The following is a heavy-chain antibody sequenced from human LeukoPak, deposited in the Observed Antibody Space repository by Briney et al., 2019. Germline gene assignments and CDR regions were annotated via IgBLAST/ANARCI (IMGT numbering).Heavy chain of an antibody. Sequence: GGSLRLSCAASGFTVSSNYMSWVRRAPGKGLEWVSVIYSGGSTYYADSVKGRFTISRDNSKNTLYLQMSSLRAEDTAVYYCARARILYYYDSSGYFDYWGQGTLVTVSS. D-gene: IGHD3-22*01. CDR1: GFTVSSNY. V-gene: IGHV3-66*01. CDR3: ARARILYYYDSSGYFDY. CDR2: IYSGGST. J-gene: IGHJ4*02.